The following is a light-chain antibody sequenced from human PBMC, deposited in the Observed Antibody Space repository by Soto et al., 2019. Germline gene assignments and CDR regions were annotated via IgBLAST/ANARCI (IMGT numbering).Light chain of an antibody. V-gene: IGLV1-44*01. J-gene: IGLJ7*01. CDR1: SSNIGRNA. Sequence: QSVLTQPPSASGAPGQRVTISCSGSSSNIGRNAVNWYRQLPGTAPRLLIYIDDQRPSGVPDRFSGSKSGTSASLAISGLQSEDEADYYCATWDDSLNAAVFGGGTQLTVL. CDR3: ATWDDSLNAAV. CDR2: IDD.